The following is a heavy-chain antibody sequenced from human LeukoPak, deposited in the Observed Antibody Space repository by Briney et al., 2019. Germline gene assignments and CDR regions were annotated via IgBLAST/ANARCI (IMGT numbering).Heavy chain of an antibody. Sequence: ASVKVSCKASGYTFTGYYMHWVRQAPGQGLEWMGWINPNSGGTNYAQKFQGRVTMTRDTSISTAYMELSRLRSDDTAVYYCARGEVPDTAMVILDYWGQGALVTVSS. J-gene: IGHJ4*02. CDR2: INPNSGGT. V-gene: IGHV1-2*02. CDR1: GYTFTGYY. CDR3: ARGEVPDTAMVILDY. D-gene: IGHD5-18*01.